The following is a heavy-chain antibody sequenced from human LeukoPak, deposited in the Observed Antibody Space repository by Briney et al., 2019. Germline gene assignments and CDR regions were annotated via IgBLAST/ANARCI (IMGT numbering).Heavy chain of an antibody. D-gene: IGHD3-22*01. CDR3: ARSSGFFYYFDY. J-gene: IGHJ4*02. CDR2: INPNIGDT. CDR1: GYALTGYY. V-gene: IGHV1-2*02. Sequence: ASVEVSCKASGYALTGYYFHWVRQAPGQGLEWMGWINPNIGDTNYAEKFQGRVTLTRDTSINIAYMELSRLTSGDTAVYYCARSSGFFYYFDYWGQGTLVTVSS.